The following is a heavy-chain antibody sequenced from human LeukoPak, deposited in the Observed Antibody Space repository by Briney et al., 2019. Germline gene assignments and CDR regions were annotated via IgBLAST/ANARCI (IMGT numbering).Heavy chain of an antibody. CDR2: IFSSGNT. CDR3: ARDGGARSFTNGLNWFDP. D-gene: IGHD2-8*01. CDR1: GGSHRGQH. J-gene: IGHJ5*02. V-gene: IGHV4-59*11. Sequence: SETLSLTRLVSGGSHRGQHWNWIRQPPGKGLEWIGYIFSSGNTNSNPSLRSRLTLSLDASKNQFSLKLKSVTAADTAVYYCARDGGARSFTNGLNWFDPWGQGILVTVSS.